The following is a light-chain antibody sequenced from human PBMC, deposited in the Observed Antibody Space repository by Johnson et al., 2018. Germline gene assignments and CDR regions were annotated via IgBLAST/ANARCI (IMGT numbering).Light chain of an antibody. V-gene: IGLV1-51*02. CDR3: GTWDSGLSAGNV. J-gene: IGLJ1*01. CDR1: SSNIGNNY. Sequence: QSVLTQPPSVSAAPGQKVTIYCSGSSSNIGNNYVSWYQQLPGTAPKLLIYENNKRPSGIPDRFSGSKSGTSATLGITGLQTGDEADDYCGTWDSGLSAGNVFGTGTKVTFL. CDR2: ENN.